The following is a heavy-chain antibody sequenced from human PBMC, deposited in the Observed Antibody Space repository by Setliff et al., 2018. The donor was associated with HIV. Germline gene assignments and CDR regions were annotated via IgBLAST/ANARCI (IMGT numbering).Heavy chain of an antibody. Sequence: SETLSLTCAVYGASFNAYFWTWIRQPPGKGLEWIGEVIQSGATNYNPSLKSRLTMSVDTSKNQSSLKLTSVTAADTAVYYCARTRDKYYDILTPAYYIDYWGHGTLVTV. J-gene: IGHJ4*01. CDR2: VIQSGAT. V-gene: IGHV4-34*12. D-gene: IGHD3-9*01. CDR1: GASFNAYF. CDR3: ARTRDKYYDILTPAYYIDY.